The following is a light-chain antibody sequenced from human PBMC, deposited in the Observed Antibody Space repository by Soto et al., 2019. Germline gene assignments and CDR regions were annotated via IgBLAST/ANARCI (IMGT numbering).Light chain of an antibody. CDR1: SGHSSYI. V-gene: IGLV4-60*02. CDR2: LEGSGSY. J-gene: IGLJ2*01. Sequence: QLVLTQSSSASDSLESSVKLTCTLRSGHSSYIIAWHHQQPGKAPRELMKLEGSGSYNKGSGVPDRFSGYSSGADRYLTIADHQFEDEANYYCETWDSNTRVFGGGTELTVL. CDR3: ETWDSNTRV.